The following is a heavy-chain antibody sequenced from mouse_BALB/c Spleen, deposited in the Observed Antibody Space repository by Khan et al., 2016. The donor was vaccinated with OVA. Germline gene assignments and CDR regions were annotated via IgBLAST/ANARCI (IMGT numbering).Heavy chain of an antibody. CDR3: GRPPYFSYVLDN. D-gene: IGHD2-10*01. V-gene: IGHV9-3-1*01. Sequence: QIQLVQSGPEVKKPGETVKISCKASGHTFTKFGMNWVKQAPGKGLKWMGWINTYTGEPTYADDFNGRFAFSLETSASTAYLQINNLKNEDTATYFCGRPPYFSYVLDNWGQGTSVTVSS. J-gene: IGHJ4*01. CDR2: INTYTGEP. CDR1: GHTFTKFG.